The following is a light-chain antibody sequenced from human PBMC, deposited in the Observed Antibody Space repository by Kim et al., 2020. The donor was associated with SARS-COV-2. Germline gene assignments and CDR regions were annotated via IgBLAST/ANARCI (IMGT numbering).Light chain of an antibody. V-gene: IGKV1-39*01. Sequence: SASVGDRVTITCRASRSISNYLSWFQQKPGKAPKLLIYGASSLQSGVPSRFSGSGSGTDFTLTISSLQPEDFATYYCQQSDNTRTFGQGTKAEIK. J-gene: IGKJ1*01. CDR1: RSISNY. CDR3: QQSDNTRT. CDR2: GAS.